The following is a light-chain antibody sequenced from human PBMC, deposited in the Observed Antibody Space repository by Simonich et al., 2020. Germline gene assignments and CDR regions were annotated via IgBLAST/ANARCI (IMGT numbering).Light chain of an antibody. V-gene: IGKV1-5*03. Sequence: DIQMTQSPSTLSASVGNRVTITCRASQSISSWLAWYQQKPGKAPKLLIYKAFSLEMGVPSRFSGSGSGTEFTLTISSLQPDDFATYYCQQYNSYSLTFGRGTKVEIK. CDR3: QQYNSYSLT. CDR1: QSISSW. J-gene: IGKJ4*01. CDR2: KAF.